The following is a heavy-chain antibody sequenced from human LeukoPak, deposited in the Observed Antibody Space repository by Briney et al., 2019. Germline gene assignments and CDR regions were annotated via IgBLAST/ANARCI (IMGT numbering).Heavy chain of an antibody. V-gene: IGHV1-2*02. CDR3: ARDLIELGDY. J-gene: IGHJ4*02. CDR1: GYTFTVYY. Sequence: ASVTVSFTASGYTFTVYYMHWVRQAPGQGREWMGWINPNSGGTNYSQKFQGRVTITRDTAISTAYMELSRLRSDDTAVYYCARDLIELGDYWGQGTLVTVSS. CDR2: INPNSGGT. D-gene: IGHD3-16*01.